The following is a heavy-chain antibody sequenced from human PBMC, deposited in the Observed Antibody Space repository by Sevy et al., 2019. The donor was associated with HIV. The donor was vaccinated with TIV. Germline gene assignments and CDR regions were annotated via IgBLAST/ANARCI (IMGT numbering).Heavy chain of an antibody. V-gene: IGHV3-21*01. CDR1: GFTFSSYS. J-gene: IGHJ6*02. Sequence: GGSLRLSCAASGFTFSSYSMNWVRQAPGKGLEWVSSISSSSSYIYYAHSVKGRFTISRDNAKNSLYLQMNSLRAEDTAVYYCARGMVVVAATNYGMDIWGQGTTVTVSS. D-gene: IGHD2-15*01. CDR3: ARGMVVVAATNYGMDI. CDR2: ISSSSSYI.